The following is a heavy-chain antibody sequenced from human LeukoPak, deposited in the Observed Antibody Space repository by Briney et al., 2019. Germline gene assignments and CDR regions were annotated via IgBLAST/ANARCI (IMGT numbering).Heavy chain of an antibody. CDR1: GFTFSSYW. CDR2: IKQDGSEK. Sequence: HPGGSLRLSCAASGFTFSSYWMSWVRQAPGKGLEWVANIKQDGSEKYYVDSVKGRFTISRDNAKNSLYLQMNSLRAEDTAVYYCARVRWLQSPNDAFDIWGQGTMVTVSS. J-gene: IGHJ3*02. CDR3: ARVRWLQSPNDAFDI. V-gene: IGHV3-7*01. D-gene: IGHD5-24*01.